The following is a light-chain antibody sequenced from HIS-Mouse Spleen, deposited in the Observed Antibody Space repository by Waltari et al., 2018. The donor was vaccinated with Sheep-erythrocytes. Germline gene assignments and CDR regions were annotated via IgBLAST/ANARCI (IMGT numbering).Light chain of an antibody. CDR3: CSHAGSSTPWV. Sequence: QSALTQPASVSGSPGQSITISCTATSSDVGSYNLVSWYQHHPGKAPKLMIYEGSKRPSGVSNRFSGSKSGNTASLTISGLQAEDEADYYCCSHAGSSTPWVFGGG. J-gene: IGLJ3*02. V-gene: IGLV2-23*01. CDR2: EGS. CDR1: SSDVGSYNL.